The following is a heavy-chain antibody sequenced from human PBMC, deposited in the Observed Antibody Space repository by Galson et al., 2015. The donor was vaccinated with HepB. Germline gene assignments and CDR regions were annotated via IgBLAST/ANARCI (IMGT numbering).Heavy chain of an antibody. CDR1: GGSISSGGYY. D-gene: IGHD1-14*01. CDR3: ARADEGLGIWDY. CDR2: IYSSGRT. V-gene: IGHV4-31*03. J-gene: IGHJ4*02. Sequence: TLSLTCSVSGGSISSGGYYWSWIRQHPGKGLEWIGYIYSSGRTNYSPSLKSRVTISGDTSKNQFSLTLSSVTAADTAVYYCARADEGLGIWDYWGQGTLVTV.